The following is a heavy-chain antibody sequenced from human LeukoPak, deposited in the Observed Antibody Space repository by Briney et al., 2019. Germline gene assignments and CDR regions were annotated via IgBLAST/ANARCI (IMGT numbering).Heavy chain of an antibody. J-gene: IGHJ4*02. Sequence: GGSLRLSCAASGFTVSSNYMSWVRQAPGKGLEWVSVIYSGGSTYYADSVTGRFTISRDNSKNTLYLQMNSLRAEDTAVYYCARGPTYYDFWSGYYDYWGQGTLVTVSS. CDR1: GFTVSSNY. CDR2: IYSGGST. CDR3: ARGPTYYDFWSGYYDY. D-gene: IGHD3-3*01. V-gene: IGHV3-66*01.